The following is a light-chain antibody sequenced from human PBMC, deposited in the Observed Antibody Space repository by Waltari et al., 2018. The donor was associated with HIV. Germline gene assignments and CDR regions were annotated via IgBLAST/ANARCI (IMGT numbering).Light chain of an antibody. CDR1: RSDVGGYDS. CDR2: EVI. Sequence: QSALTQPRSVSGSPGQSVTISCTATRSDVGGYDSVSWYLQHPGKVPKLIIYEVIKRPSGVPDRFSGSKSGNTASLTISGLQTEDEADYFCCSYAGTYTYVLFGGGTKLTVL. CDR3: CSYAGTYTYVL. V-gene: IGLV2-11*01. J-gene: IGLJ3*02.